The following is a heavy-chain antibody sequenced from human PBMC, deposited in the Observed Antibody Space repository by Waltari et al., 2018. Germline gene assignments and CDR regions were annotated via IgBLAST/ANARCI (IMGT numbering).Heavy chain of an antibody. CDR3: ARETRHGDWFDP. D-gene: IGHD3-16*01. CDR1: GDSVVSNY. CDR2: MYVGWTT. V-gene: IGHV4-4*07. J-gene: IGHJ5*02. Sequence: QVQLHESGPGLVQPSETLSLACSVSGDSVVSNYWGWIRQSAGKGMGWIGRMYVGWTTNYNPALSGRVSMSVDMSKNQIFLKIMSVTAADTGVYYCARETRHGDWFDPWGQGTLVTVSS.